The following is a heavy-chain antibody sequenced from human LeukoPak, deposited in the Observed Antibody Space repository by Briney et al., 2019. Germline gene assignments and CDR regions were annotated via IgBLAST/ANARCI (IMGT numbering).Heavy chain of an antibody. V-gene: IGHV4-39*01. J-gene: IGHJ4*02. D-gene: IGHD4-23*01. CDR1: GGPISNSSYY. CDR2: IYYSGSA. Sequence: SETLSLTCIVSGGPISNSSYYWGAIRQPPGKGLEWIGSIYYSGSAYYNPSLKSRVTISADTSKNQFSLKLTSVTAADTAVYYCARHWVVTPNYWGQGTPVTVSS. CDR3: ARHWVVTPNY.